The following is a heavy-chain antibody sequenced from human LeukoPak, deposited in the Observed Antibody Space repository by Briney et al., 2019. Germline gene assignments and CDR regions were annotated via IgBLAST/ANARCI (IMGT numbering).Heavy chain of an antibody. V-gene: IGHV4-34*01. J-gene: IGHJ3*02. CDR1: GGFFSAYY. D-gene: IGHD4-11*01. CDR3: ARTTVNTDDAFDI. Sequence: SETLSLTCAVYGGFFSAYYWSWIRQPPGKGLEWIGEINHSGSTNYDPSLKSRVTISVDTSKNQFSLKLSSVTAADTAVYYCARTTVNTDDAFDIWGQGTMVTVSS. CDR2: INHSGST.